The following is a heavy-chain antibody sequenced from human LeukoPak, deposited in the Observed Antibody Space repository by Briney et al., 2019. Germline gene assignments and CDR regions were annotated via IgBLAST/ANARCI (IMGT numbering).Heavy chain of an antibody. J-gene: IGHJ4*02. CDR2: IYYSGST. CDR1: GGSISSSSYY. CDR3: ARGGLEMGY. Sequence: PSETLSLTCTVSGGSISSSSYYWSWIRQPPGKGLEWIGYIYYSGSTNYNPSLKSRVTISVDTSKNQFSLKLSSVTAADTAVYYCARGGLEMGYWGQGTLVTVSS. D-gene: IGHD2-8*01. V-gene: IGHV4-61*01.